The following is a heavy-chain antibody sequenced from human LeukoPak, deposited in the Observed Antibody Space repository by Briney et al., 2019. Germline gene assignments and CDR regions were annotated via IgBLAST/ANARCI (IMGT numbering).Heavy chain of an antibody. CDR2: IYYSGST. J-gene: IGHJ4*02. CDR1: GGSISSSSYY. CDR3: ARGGVYIAARPAIDY. Sequence: SETLSLTCTVSGGSISSSSYYWGWIRQPPGKGLEWIGSIYYSGSTYYNPSLKSRVTISVDTSKNQFSLKLSSVTAADTAVYYCARGGVYIAARPAIDYWGQGTLVTVSS. D-gene: IGHD6-6*01. V-gene: IGHV4-39*01.